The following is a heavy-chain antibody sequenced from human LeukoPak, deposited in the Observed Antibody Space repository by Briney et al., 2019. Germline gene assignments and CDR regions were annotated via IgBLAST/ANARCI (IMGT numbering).Heavy chain of an antibody. J-gene: IGHJ4*02. D-gene: IGHD4-23*01. CDR1: GGSISSTTYY. CDR2: IYYSGNT. V-gene: IGHV4-39*01. Sequence: KPSETLSLTCIVSGGSISSTTYYWGWIRQPPGKRLEWIGSIYYSGNTYYNPSLKSRVTISIDTSKNQFSLNLNSVTAADTALYSCARHYLGGNSPDYFNHWGQGTLVTVSS. CDR3: ARHYLGGNSPDYFNH.